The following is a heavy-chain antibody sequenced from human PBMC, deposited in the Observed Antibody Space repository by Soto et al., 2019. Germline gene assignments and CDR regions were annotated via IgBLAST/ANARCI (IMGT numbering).Heavy chain of an antibody. V-gene: IGHV2-5*02. Sequence: QITLKESGPTLVKPTQTLTLTCTFSGFSLSTSGVGVGWIRQPPGEALEWLALIYWDDDKRYSPSLKSRLTITKDTSKNHVVLTMTNMNPVDTAAYYCARQVESSGLVSIDYWGQGTLVTVSS. CDR3: ARQVESSGLVSIDY. D-gene: IGHD6-19*01. CDR2: IYWDDDK. J-gene: IGHJ4*02. CDR1: GFSLSTSGVG.